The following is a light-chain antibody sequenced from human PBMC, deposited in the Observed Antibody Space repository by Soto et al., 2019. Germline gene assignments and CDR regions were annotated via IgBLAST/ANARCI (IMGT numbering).Light chain of an antibody. CDR3: QSYDSSLSGSI. CDR2: GNN. V-gene: IGLV1-40*01. J-gene: IGLJ2*01. CDR1: SSNIGAGHD. Sequence: QSALTQPPSVSGAPGQRVTISCTGSSSNIGAGHDVHWYQQLPGTAPKLLIYGNNKRPSGVPDRFSGSKSGTSASLAITGLQAEDEADYYCQSYDSSLSGSIFGGRTKVTVL.